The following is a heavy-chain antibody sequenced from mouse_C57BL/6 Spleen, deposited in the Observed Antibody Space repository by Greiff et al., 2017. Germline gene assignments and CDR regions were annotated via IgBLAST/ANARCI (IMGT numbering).Heavy chain of an antibody. J-gene: IGHJ4*01. CDR2: IWSDGST. CDR1: GFSLTSYG. V-gene: IGHV2-6*03. D-gene: IGHD1-1*01. CDR3: ARPAVVASYAMDY. Sequence: VQVVESGPGLVAPSQSLSITCTVSGFSLTSYGVHWVRQPPGQGLEWLVVIWSDGSTTYNSALNSRLSISEDNSKSQVFLKINSLQTDDTAMYYCARPAVVASYAMDYGGEGTSVTVAA.